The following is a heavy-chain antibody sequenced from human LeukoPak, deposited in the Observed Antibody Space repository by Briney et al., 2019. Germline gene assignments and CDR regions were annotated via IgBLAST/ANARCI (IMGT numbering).Heavy chain of an antibody. D-gene: IGHD2-2*01. Sequence: SETLPLTCTVSGGSISSSSYYWGWIRQPPGKGLEWIGYIFYNEGTSYNPSLKSRVTISVDTSNNQLSLKVNSVTAADTAMYYCVKSNSRYQPWTLDIWGRGTMVTVSS. J-gene: IGHJ3*02. CDR3: VKSNSRYQPWTLDI. CDR2: IFYNEGT. V-gene: IGHV4-61*05. CDR1: GGSISSSSYY.